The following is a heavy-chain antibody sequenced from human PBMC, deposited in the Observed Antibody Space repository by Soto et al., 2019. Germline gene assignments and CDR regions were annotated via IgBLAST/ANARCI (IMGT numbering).Heavy chain of an antibody. CDR1: GGSSSSSSYY. CDR3: ARERPDGARLDP. Sequence: PSETLSLTCAVSGGSSSSSSYYWGWFRQPPGKGLEWIGSIYYSGSTYYNPSLKSRVTISVDTSKNQFSLKLSSVTAADTAVYYCARERPDGARLDPWGQGTLVTVSS. CDR2: IYYSGST. V-gene: IGHV4-39*02. J-gene: IGHJ5*02. D-gene: IGHD6-6*01.